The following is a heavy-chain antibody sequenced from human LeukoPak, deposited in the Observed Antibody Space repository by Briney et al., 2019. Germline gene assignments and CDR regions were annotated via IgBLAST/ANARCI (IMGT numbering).Heavy chain of an antibody. J-gene: IGHJ4*02. Sequence: SGPTLVNPTQTLTLTCTFSGFSLSTSGVGVGWIRQPPGKALEWLALIYWNDDKRYSPSLKSRLTITKDTSKNQVVLTMTNMDPVDTATYYCAHRMVGPAASYFDYWGRGTLVTVSS. D-gene: IGHD2-2*01. CDR3: AHRMVGPAASYFDY. CDR2: IYWNDDK. CDR1: GFSLSTSGVG. V-gene: IGHV2-5*01.